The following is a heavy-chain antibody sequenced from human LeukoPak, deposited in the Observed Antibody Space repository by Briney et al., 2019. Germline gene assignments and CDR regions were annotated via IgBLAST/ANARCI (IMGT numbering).Heavy chain of an antibody. J-gene: IGHJ5*02. CDR2: IRTKPNNYAT. V-gene: IGHV3-73*01. CDR3: TRRDNWFDP. Sequence: GGSLRLSCAASGFTFSASAVQWVRQASGRGLEWIGRIRTKPNNYATAYGASVKGRFTISRDDSKNITYLQMNSLKTEDTAVYYCTRRDNWFDPWGQGALVTVSS. CDR1: GFTFSASA.